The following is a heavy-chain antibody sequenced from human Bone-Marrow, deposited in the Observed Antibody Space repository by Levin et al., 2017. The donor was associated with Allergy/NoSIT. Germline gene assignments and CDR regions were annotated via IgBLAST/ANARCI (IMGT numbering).Heavy chain of an antibody. CDR2: ISAANGDT. D-gene: IGHD3-3*01. Sequence: GESLKISCQASGYTFVDFGITWVRQAPGQGPEWMGWISAANGDTNYAQNFQGRVTMTTDRSKNTAYMEMGSLRSDDTAVYYCARGTLGDYDYWSGFYAPLQYWGQGTLVTVSS. J-gene: IGHJ4*02. V-gene: IGHV1-18*01. CDR1: GYTFVDFG. CDR3: ARGTLGDYDYWSGFYAPLQY.